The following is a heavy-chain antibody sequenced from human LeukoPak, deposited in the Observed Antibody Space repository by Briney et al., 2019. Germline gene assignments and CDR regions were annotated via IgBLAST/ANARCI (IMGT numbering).Heavy chain of an antibody. Sequence: ASVKVSCKASGYTFTSYGISWVRQAPGQGLECMGWISAYNGNTNYAQKLQGRVTMTTDTSTSTAYMELRSLRSDDTAVYYCARTRMLGYCSGGSCSCFDPWGQGTLVTVSS. CDR2: ISAYNGNT. D-gene: IGHD2-15*01. CDR3: ARTRMLGYCSGGSCSCFDP. J-gene: IGHJ5*02. V-gene: IGHV1-18*01. CDR1: GYTFTSYG.